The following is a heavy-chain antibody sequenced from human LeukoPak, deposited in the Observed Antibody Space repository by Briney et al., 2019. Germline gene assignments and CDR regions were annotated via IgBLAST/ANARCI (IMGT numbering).Heavy chain of an antibody. Sequence: GGSLRLSCAASGFTFSSYAMSWVRQAPGKGLEWVSAISGRWGSTYYADSVKGRFTISRDNSKNTLYLQMTSLRAEDTAVYYCAREGTWSYYYDYWDQGLLVAVSS. CDR2: ISGRWGST. V-gene: IGHV3-23*01. D-gene: IGHD1-26*01. J-gene: IGHJ4*02. CDR3: AREGTWSYYYDY. CDR1: GFTFSSYA.